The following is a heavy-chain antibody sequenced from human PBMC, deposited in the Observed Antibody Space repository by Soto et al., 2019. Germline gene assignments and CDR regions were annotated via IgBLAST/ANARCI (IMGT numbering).Heavy chain of an antibody. J-gene: IGHJ4*02. CDR3: ARSDGDFWSGMHDY. CDR2: IDWDDDK. V-gene: IGHV2-70*11. D-gene: IGHD3-3*01. CDR1: GFSLSTSGMC. Sequence: FSRSGPTLVQPPQTLTLTCTFSGFSLSTSGMCVSWIRQPPGKALEWLARIDWDDDKYYSTSLKTRLTISKDTSKNQVVLTMTNMDPVDTATYYCARSDGDFWSGMHDYWGQGTLVTVSS.